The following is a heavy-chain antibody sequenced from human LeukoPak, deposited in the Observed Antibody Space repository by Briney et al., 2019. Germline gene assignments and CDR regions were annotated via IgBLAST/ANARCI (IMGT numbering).Heavy chain of an antibody. D-gene: IGHD4-17*01. CDR2: IIPILGLA. CDR3: AGELPGDYRYYYYYYGMDV. J-gene: IGHJ6*02. Sequence: GASVKVSCKASGGTFSSYAISWVRQAPGQGLEWMGRIIPILGLADYAQKFQGRVTITADKSTSTAYMELSSLRSEDTAVYYCAGELPGDYRYYYYYYGMDVWGQGTTVTVSS. V-gene: IGHV1-69*04. CDR1: GGTFSSYA.